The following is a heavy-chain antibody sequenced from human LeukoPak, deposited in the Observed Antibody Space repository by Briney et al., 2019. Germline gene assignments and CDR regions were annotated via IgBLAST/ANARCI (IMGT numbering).Heavy chain of an antibody. V-gene: IGHV1-69*04. J-gene: IGHJ6*03. CDR1: GGTFSSYA. Sequence: GASVKVSCKASGGTFSSYAIGWVRQAPGQGLEWMGRIIPILDIANYAQKFQGRVTITADKSTSTAYMELSSLKSEDTAVYYCARDYWLAARVFNMDVWGKGTTVTVSS. D-gene: IGHD6-13*01. CDR3: ARDYWLAARVFNMDV. CDR2: IIPILDIA.